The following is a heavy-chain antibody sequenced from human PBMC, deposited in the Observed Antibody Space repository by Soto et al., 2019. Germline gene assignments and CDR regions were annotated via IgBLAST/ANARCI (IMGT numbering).Heavy chain of an antibody. D-gene: IGHD4-17*01. Sequence: GGSLRLSCAASGCTFSSYAMTWVRQAPGKGLEWVSGVSGTGGSAYYADPVKGRFTISRDKSTNTLYLHMNSLRAEYTSVYYCARGSAYSDYDFEYWGQGTLVTVSS. CDR3: ARGSAYSDYDFEY. CDR2: VSGTGGSA. J-gene: IGHJ4*02. V-gene: IGHV3-23*01. CDR1: GCTFSSYA.